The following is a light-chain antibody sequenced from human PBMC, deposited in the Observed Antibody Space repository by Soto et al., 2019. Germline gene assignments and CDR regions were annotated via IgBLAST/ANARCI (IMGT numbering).Light chain of an antibody. Sequence: EIVMTQSPATLSVSPGERATLSCRASQSVSSNLAWYQQKPGQAPRLLIYGASTRAAGLPARFSGSGSGTDFTLTISSLQSEDFAVYYCQQCDNWPLTFGGGTKVEI. CDR2: GAS. CDR1: QSVSSN. J-gene: IGKJ4*01. V-gene: IGKV3-15*01. CDR3: QQCDNWPLT.